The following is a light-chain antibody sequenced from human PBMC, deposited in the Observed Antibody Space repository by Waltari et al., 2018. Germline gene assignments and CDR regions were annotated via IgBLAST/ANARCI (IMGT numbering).Light chain of an antibody. J-gene: IGKJ1*01. CDR1: QSVSSN. Sequence: EIVMTQSPATLSVSPGERATLPCRASQSVSSNLAWYQQKPGQAPRLHIYGASTRATGIRARCSGSGSGTEFTLTISSLQAEDFAVYYCQQYNNWTFGQGTKVEIK. CDR2: GAS. CDR3: QQYNNWT. V-gene: IGKV3-15*01.